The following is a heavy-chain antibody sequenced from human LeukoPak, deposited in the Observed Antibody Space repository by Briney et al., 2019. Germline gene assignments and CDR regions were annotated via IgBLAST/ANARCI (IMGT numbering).Heavy chain of an antibody. D-gene: IGHD2-21*02. CDR2: ISAYNGNT. Sequence: ASVNVSCKASGYTFTSYGISWVRQAPGQGLEWMGWISAYNGNTNFAQKLQGRVTMTTDTSTSTAYMDLRSLRSDDTAVYYCASPRGVVTDNDAFDIWGQGTMVTVSS. J-gene: IGHJ3*02. V-gene: IGHV1-18*01. CDR3: ASPRGVVTDNDAFDI. CDR1: GYTFTSYG.